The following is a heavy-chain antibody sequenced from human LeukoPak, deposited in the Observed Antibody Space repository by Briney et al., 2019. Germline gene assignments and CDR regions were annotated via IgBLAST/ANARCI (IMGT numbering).Heavy chain of an antibody. D-gene: IGHD3-22*01. J-gene: IGHJ4*02. V-gene: IGHV3-30*18. CDR3: AKVALFSGYYPPFDY. CDR1: GFTFSNYG. Sequence: GRSLRLSCTASGFTFSNYGMHWVRRAPGKGRECGVVIPYDGSNKYYADPVKGRFTISRDNSKNTLFLQMNSLRPDDTAVYHCAKVALFSGYYPPFDYWGQGTLVTVSS. CDR2: IPYDGSNK.